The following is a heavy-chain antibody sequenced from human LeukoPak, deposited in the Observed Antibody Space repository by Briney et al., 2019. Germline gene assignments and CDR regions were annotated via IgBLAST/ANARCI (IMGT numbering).Heavy chain of an antibody. CDR1: GFTFSSYA. D-gene: IGHD3-3*01. Sequence: GGSLRLSCAASGFTFSSYAMHWVRQAPGKGLEWVAVISYDGSNKYYADSVKGRFTISRDNSKNTLYLQMNSLRAEDTAVYYCARAHRVEYDFWSGYYTGYEFFDYWGQGTLVTVSS. V-gene: IGHV3-30-3*01. CDR2: ISYDGSNK. J-gene: IGHJ4*02. CDR3: ARAHRVEYDFWSGYYTGYEFFDY.